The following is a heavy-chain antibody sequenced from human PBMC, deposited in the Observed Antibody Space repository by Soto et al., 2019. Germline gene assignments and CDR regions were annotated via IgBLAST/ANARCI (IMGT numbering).Heavy chain of an antibody. CDR2: IYWDDSK. V-gene: IGHV2-5*02. CDR1: RFTLITSGVG. Sequence: QITLKESGPTLVRPTQTLTVTCAFSRFTLITSGVGVGWVRQTPGEALEWLAVIYWDDSKHYSPSLRSRLTITRDTSKNQVVLTMTNMDPMDTGTYYCAHKGPEDWPLDYWGQGTLVTVSS. J-gene: IGHJ4*02. D-gene: IGHD3-9*01. CDR3: AHKGPEDWPLDY.